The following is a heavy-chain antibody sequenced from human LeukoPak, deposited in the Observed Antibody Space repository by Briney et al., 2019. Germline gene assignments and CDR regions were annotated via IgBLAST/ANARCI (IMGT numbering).Heavy chain of an antibody. V-gene: IGHV6-1*01. D-gene: IGHD5-18*01. J-gene: IGHJ4*02. CDR2: TFYRSKWYN. Sequence: SQTLSLTCAISGDSVFSNSVAWNWIRQSPSRGLEWLGRTFYRSKWYNVYAVSVKSRITINPDTSKNQFSLQLNSVTPEDTAVYYCARGYNYGFDYWGQGTLVTASS. CDR1: GDSVFSNSVA. CDR3: ARGYNYGFDY.